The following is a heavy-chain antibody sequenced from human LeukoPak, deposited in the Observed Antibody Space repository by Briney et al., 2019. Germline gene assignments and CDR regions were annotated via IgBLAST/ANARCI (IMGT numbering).Heavy chain of an antibody. Sequence: QSSETLSLTCAVYGGSFSGYYWSWIRQPPGKGLEWIGTIYYSGSTYYNPSLRSRVTISVDTSKNQFSLKLRSVTAADTAVYYCARDVQGTYCDSTNCYNWFDPWGQGTLVTVSS. CDR1: GGSFSGYY. J-gene: IGHJ5*02. D-gene: IGHD2/OR15-2a*01. V-gene: IGHV4-34*01. CDR3: ARDVQGTYCDSTNCYNWFDP. CDR2: IYYSGST.